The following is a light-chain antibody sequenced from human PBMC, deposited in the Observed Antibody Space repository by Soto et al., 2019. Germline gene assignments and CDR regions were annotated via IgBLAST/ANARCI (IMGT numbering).Light chain of an antibody. Sequence: QSALTQPRSASGSPGQSITISCTGTSSDVGGYNYVSWYQQHPAKAPKLIIFDVSKRPSGVPNRFSGSKSGNTASLTISGLQAEDEADYYCSSYTSRSTLDYVFGSGTKLTVL. CDR1: SSDVGGYNY. V-gene: IGLV2-14*03. CDR2: DVS. J-gene: IGLJ1*01. CDR3: SSYTSRSTLDYV.